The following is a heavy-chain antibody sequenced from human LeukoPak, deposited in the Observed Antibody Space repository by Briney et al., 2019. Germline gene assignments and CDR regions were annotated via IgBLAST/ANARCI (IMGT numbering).Heavy chain of an antibody. J-gene: IGHJ4*02. CDR3: HAGIVATVYYFDY. CDR2: ISYDGSNK. CDR1: GFTFSSYA. D-gene: IGHD5-12*01. V-gene: IGHV3-30-3*01. Sequence: GGSLRLSCAASGFTFSSYAMHWVRQAPGKGLEWVAVISYDGSNKYYADSVKGRFTISRDNSKNTLHLQMNSLRAEDTAVYYCHAGIVATVYYFDYWGQGTLVTVSS.